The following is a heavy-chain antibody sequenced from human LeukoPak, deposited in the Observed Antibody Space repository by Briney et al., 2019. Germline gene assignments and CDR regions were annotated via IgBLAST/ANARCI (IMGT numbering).Heavy chain of an antibody. V-gene: IGHV4-59*01. CDR1: GGSISSYY. D-gene: IGHD6-13*01. CDR3: ASSSWYVGAFDI. J-gene: IGHJ3*02. CDR2: IYYSGST. Sequence: SETLSLTCTVSGGSISSYYWSWIRQPPGKGLEWIGYIYYSGSTNYNPSLNSRVTISVDTSKNQFSLKLSSVTAADTAVYHCASSSWYVGAFDIWGQGTMVTVSS.